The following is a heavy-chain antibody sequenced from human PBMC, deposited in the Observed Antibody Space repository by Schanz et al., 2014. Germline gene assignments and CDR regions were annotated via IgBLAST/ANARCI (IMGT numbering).Heavy chain of an antibody. J-gene: IGHJ4*02. V-gene: IGHV3-23*04. D-gene: IGHD5-18*01. CDR2: ISGSGGDT. CDR3: AKYGGGYSYGFVEY. Sequence: VHLVESGGGVVQPGRSLRLSCAASGFTFSSYGMHWVRQAPGRGLEWVSTISGSGGDTYPADSVKGRFTISRDNSNNTLYLQMKSLRAEDTAVYYCAKYGGGYSYGFVEYWGQGILXTVSS. CDR1: GFTFSSYG.